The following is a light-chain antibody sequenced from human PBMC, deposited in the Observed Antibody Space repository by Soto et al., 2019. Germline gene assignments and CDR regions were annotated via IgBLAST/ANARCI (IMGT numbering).Light chain of an antibody. CDR3: QQDNNWPYT. V-gene: IGKV3-15*01. J-gene: IGKJ2*01. Sequence: EIVMTQSPATLSVSPGERATLSCRASQSVSSNLAWYQQKPGQAPRLLIYGASTRATGIPTRFSGSGSGTEFTFTISSLQSEDFAVYYCQQDNNWPYTFGQGTKLESK. CDR1: QSVSSN. CDR2: GAS.